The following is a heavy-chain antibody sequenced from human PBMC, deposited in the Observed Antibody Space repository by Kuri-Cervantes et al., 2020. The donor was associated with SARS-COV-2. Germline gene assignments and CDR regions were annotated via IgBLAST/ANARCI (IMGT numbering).Heavy chain of an antibody. CDR1: GFTFSSYA. D-gene: IGHD1-26*01. CDR3: AKGQGAGIDY. J-gene: IGHJ4*02. Sequence: GGSLRLSCAASGFTFSSYAMSWVRQAPGKGLEWVAVISYDGSNKYYADSVKGRFTISRDNSKNTLYLQMNSLRAEDTAVYYCAKGQGAGIDYWGQGTLVTVSS. CDR2: ISYDGSNK. V-gene: IGHV3-30*18.